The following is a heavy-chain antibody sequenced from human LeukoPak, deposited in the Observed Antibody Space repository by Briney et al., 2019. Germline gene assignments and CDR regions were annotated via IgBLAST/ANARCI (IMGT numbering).Heavy chain of an antibody. J-gene: IGHJ6*02. Sequence: QSSETLSLTCAVYGGSFSGYYWSWIRQPPGKGLEWIGEINHIESTNYNPSLKSRVTISVDTSKNQFSLKLSSVTAADTAVYYCARGNYYDSSGPLYYYYGMDVWGQGTTVTVSS. CDR3: ARGNYYDSSGPLYYYYGMDV. CDR2: INHIEST. V-gene: IGHV4-34*01. D-gene: IGHD3-22*01. CDR1: GGSFSGYY.